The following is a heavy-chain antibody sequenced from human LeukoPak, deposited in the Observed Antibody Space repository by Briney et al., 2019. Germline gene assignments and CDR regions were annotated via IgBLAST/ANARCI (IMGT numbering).Heavy chain of an antibody. CDR1: GDSISGYY. J-gene: IGHJ4*02. V-gene: IGHV4-59*01. CDR3: ARLRNYCDY. CDR2: IYSSGST. D-gene: IGHD4-17*01. Sequence: SETLSLTCTVSGDSISGYYWIWMRQPPGKGLEWIGYIYSSGSTKYNPSLESRLSISIDTSKNQFSLKLSSVTAADTAVYFCARLRNYCDYWGQGTLVTVSS.